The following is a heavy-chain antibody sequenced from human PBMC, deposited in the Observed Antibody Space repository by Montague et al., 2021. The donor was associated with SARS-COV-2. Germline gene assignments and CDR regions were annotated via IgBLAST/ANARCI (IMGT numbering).Heavy chain of an antibody. CDR2: GGSTK. V-gene: IGHV3-48*03. D-gene: IGHD2-21*01. J-gene: IGHJ6*02. CDR3: ARDRDWDDWCGMDV. Sequence: GGSTKHYTDSVKGRFTISRDNAKNSLYLQMNSLRVGDTALYYCARDRDWDDWCGMDVWGQGTTVTV.